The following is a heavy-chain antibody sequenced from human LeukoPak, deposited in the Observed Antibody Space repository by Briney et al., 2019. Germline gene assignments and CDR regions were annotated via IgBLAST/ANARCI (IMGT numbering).Heavy chain of an antibody. CDR2: XXXXFGIA. Sequence: SVKVSCKASGGTFSSYAISWVRQAPGQRLEXXXXXXXXFGIANYAQKFQGRVTITADKSTSTAYMELSSLRSEDTAVYYCAISPRDYYGSGSYEYYFDYWGQGTLVTVSS. V-gene: IGHV1-69*10. CDR3: AISPRDYYGSGSYEYYFDY. J-gene: IGHJ4*02. CDR1: GGTFSSYA. D-gene: IGHD3-10*01.